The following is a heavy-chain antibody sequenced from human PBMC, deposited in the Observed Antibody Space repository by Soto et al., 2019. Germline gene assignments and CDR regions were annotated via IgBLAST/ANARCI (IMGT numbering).Heavy chain of an antibody. CDR3: ASRGTTTYCSGGSCYARGFDD. D-gene: IGHD2-15*01. V-gene: IGHV4-4*02. J-gene: IGHJ4*02. CDR1: GGSISSSNW. Sequence: SLTCAVSGGSISSSNWWNWVRQPPGKGLEWIGEAHHSGRTNYNPSLKSRVTISVDRSQNHFSLQLTSVTAADTAVYYCASRGTTTYCSGGSCYARGFDDWGQGTLVTVAS. CDR2: AHHSGRT.